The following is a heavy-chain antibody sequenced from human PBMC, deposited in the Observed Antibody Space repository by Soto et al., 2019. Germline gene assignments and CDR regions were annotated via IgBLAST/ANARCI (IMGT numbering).Heavy chain of an antibody. CDR2: VYYSGYT. D-gene: IGHD2-15*01. CDR1: SGSLINYY. J-gene: IGHJ4*02. CDR3: ARQFCSGGSCDRYYFDY. V-gene: IGHV4-59*08. Sequence: QVELQESGPGLVKPSETLSLTCTVSSGSLINYYWSWIRQPPGKGLEWIGYVYYSGYTSYNPSLQSRVTIAADTAMTQFSLKLAAVTAADTAVYYCARQFCSGGSCDRYYFDYWGQGSLVTVSS.